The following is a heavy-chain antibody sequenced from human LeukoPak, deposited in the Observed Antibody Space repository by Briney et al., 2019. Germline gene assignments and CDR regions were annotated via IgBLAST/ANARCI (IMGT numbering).Heavy chain of an antibody. Sequence: GGSLRLSCAASGLTFSSYWMSWVRQAPGKGLEWVANIKQDGSEKYYVDSVKGRFTISRDNAKNSLYLQMNSLRAEDTAVYYCASHGDYLPDYFDYWGQGTLVTVSS. CDR2: IKQDGSEK. V-gene: IGHV3-7*01. D-gene: IGHD4-17*01. J-gene: IGHJ4*02. CDR3: ASHGDYLPDYFDY. CDR1: GLTFSSYW.